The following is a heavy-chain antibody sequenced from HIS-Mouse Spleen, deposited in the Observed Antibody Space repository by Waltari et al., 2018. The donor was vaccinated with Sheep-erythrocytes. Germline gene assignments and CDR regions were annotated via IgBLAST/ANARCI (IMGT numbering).Heavy chain of an antibody. V-gene: IGHV3-21*01. CDR1: GFTFSSYS. J-gene: IGHJ4*02. CDR2: ISSTRSYI. D-gene: IGHD6-13*01. Sequence: EVQLVESGGGLVKPGGSLRLSCAASGFTFSSYSMNWVRQAPGKGLEWVSSISSTRSYIYYAGSVKGRFTISRDNAKNSLYLQMNSLRAEDTAVYYCARVTAAAIDYWGQGTLVTVSS. CDR3: ARVTAAAIDY.